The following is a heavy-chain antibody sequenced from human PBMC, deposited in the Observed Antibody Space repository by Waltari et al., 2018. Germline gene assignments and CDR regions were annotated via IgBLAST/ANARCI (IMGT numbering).Heavy chain of an antibody. D-gene: IGHD3-10*01. Sequence: QVQLQESGPGLVKPSGTLSLTCTVSGYSIKNNYYWGWIRQPPGEGLGVIGTIYHTGDTYYNPSLKSRVIISVATSKNQFSLRLSSVTAADTAVYYCARVVPRAANDYWGQGTLVTVSS. CDR2: IYHTGDT. CDR1: GYSIKNNYY. J-gene: IGHJ4*02. CDR3: ARVVPRAANDY. V-gene: IGHV4-38-2*02.